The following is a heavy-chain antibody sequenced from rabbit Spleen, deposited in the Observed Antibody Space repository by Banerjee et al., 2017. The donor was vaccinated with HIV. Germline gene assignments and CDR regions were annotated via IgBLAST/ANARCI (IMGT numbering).Heavy chain of an antibody. CDR3: ARDDGSYDYIDGYFNL. J-gene: IGHJ4*01. V-gene: IGHV1S45*01. CDR2: INTITGKT. D-gene: IGHD6-1*01. CDR1: GFSFTNKDV. Sequence: QEQLEESGGGLVKPEGSLTLTCKASGFSFTNKDVMCWVRQAPGKGLEWIGCINTITGKTVYATWAKGRFTISKSSSTTVTLQLTSLTAADTATYFCARDDGSYDYIDGYFNLWGPGTLVTVS.